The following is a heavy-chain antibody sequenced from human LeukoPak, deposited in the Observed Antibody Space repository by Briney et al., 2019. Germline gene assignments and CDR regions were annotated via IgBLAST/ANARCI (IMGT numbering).Heavy chain of an antibody. CDR1: GYTLTELS. V-gene: IGHV1-24*01. J-gene: IGHJ3*02. D-gene: IGHD2-2*01. CDR2: FDPEDGET. Sequence: GASVKVSCKVSGYTLTELSMHWVRQAPGKGLEWMGGFDPEDGETIYAQKFQGRVTMTEDTSTDTAYMGLSSLRSEDTAVYYCATSNPFCSSTSCYIDAFDIWGQGTMVTVSS. CDR3: ATSNPFCSSTSCYIDAFDI.